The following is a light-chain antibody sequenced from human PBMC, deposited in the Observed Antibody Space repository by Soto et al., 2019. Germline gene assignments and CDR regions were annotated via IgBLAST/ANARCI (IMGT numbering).Light chain of an antibody. V-gene: IGKV3-15*01. CDR1: QSVSGN. CDR2: GAS. CDR3: HQYNNWPRT. J-gene: IGKJ2*01. Sequence: EIVMTQSPATLSVSPGEGATLSCRASQSVSGNLAWYQQKLGQAPRLLIYGASTRATGIPARFSGSGSGTEFTLPISSLQSEDFAVYYCHQYNNWPRTFGQGTKVVIK.